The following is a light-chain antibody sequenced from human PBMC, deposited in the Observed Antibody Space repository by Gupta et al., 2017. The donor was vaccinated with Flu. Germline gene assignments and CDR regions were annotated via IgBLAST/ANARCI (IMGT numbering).Light chain of an antibody. CDR3: AAWDDSLNV. CDR1: SSNIGSNA. J-gene: IGLJ1*01. V-gene: IGLV1-44*01. CDR2: NNN. Sequence: QSVLTQPPSASGTPGQRVTISCSGSSSNIGSNAVNWYQQLPGTHPTLLIYNNNQRPSGVPDRCSGSKSGTSAALAIRWLQAEDEDDYYCAAWDDSLNVFGTGTKVTVL.